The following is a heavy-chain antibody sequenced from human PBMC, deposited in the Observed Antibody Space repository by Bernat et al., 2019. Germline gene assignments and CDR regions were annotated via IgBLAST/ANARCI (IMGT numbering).Heavy chain of an antibody. CDR1: GGSFSGYY. J-gene: IGHJ5*02. V-gene: IGHV4-34*01. CDR3: ARSGLNCSGGSCYFNNWFDP. D-gene: IGHD2-15*01. Sequence: QVQLQQWGAGLLKPSETLSLTCAVYGGSFSGYYWSWIRQPPGKGLEWIGEINHSGSTNYNPSLKSRVTISVDTSKNQFSLKLSSVTAADTAVYYCARSGLNCSGGSCYFNNWFDPWGQGTLVTVSS. CDR2: INHSGST.